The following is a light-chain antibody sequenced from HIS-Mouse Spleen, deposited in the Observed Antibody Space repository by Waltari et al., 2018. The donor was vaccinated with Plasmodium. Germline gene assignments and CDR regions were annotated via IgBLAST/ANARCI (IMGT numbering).Light chain of an antibody. CDR2: EDS. Sequence: SYELTQPPSVSVSPGQTARITCSGDALPKKYAYWYQQKSGQAPVLAIYEDSKRPSGIPERFSGSSSGTIATLTISGAQVEDEADYYCYSTDSSGNHRVFGGGTKLTVL. J-gene: IGLJ3*02. CDR3: YSTDSSGNHRV. CDR1: ALPKKY. V-gene: IGLV3-10*01.